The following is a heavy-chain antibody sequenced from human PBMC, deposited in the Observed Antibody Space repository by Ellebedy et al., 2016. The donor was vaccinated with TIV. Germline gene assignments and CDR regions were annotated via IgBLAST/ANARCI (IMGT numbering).Heavy chain of an antibody. D-gene: IGHD1-26*01. Sequence: AASVKVSCKASGYTFITYAMIWVRQAPGQGLEWMGWINTFNGKTNYARKLQRRVTMTTDTSTSTVYMELRSLRSDDTAVYYCVRDRGSYAFDFWGQGTLVTVSS. V-gene: IGHV1-18*01. CDR2: INTFNGKT. CDR3: VRDRGSYAFDF. J-gene: IGHJ4*02. CDR1: GYTFITYA.